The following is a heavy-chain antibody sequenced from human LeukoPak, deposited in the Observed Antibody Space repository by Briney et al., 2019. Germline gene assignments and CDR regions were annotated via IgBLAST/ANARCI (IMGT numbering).Heavy chain of an antibody. Sequence: ASVKVSCKASGYTFTSYYMHWVRQAPGQGLEWMGIINPSGGSTSYAQKFQGRVTMTRDMSTSTVYMELSSLRSEDTAVYYCAIGDGMVRFLVWGALLHYSGQGTLVTVSS. D-gene: IGHD3-3*01. CDR3: AIGDGMVRFLVWGALLHY. V-gene: IGHV1-46*01. CDR2: INPSGGST. CDR1: GYTFTSYY. J-gene: IGHJ4*02.